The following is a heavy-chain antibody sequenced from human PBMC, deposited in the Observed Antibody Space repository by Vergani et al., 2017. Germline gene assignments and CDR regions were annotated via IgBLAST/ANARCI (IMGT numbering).Heavy chain of an antibody. J-gene: IGHJ4*02. D-gene: IGHD3-3*01. CDR2: IIPIFGTA. V-gene: IGHV1-69*14. Sequence: QVQLVQSGAEVKKPGSSVKVSCKASGGTFSSYAISWVRQAPGQGLEWMGGIIPIFGTANYAQKFQGRVKITEDKSTSTSYMDVSSLRSEDTAVYYCVSGSGYYDFDYWGQGTLVTVSS. CDR1: GGTFSSYA. CDR3: VSGSGYYDFDY.